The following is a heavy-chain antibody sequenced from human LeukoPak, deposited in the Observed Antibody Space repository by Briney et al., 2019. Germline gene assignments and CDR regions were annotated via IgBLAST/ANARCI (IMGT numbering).Heavy chain of an antibody. D-gene: IGHD4-17*01. J-gene: IGHJ4*02. Sequence: SETLSLTCTVSGGSISSSSYYWGWIRQPPGKGLEWVGSIYYSGSTYYNPSLKSRVTISVDTSKNQFSLKLSSVTAADTAVYYCARIDYGDYVYTGYWGQRTLVTVSS. CDR3: ARIDYGDYVYTGY. CDR1: GGSISSSSYY. V-gene: IGHV4-39*01. CDR2: IYYSGST.